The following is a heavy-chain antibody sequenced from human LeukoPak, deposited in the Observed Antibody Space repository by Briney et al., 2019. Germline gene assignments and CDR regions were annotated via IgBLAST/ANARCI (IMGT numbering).Heavy chain of an antibody. CDR3: AKWGDYDVLTGYYVSDY. V-gene: IGHV3-23*01. CDR2: ITGSGGNT. CDR1: GFTFSNYA. D-gene: IGHD3-9*01. Sequence: PGGSLRLSCAASGFTFSNYAMGWVRQAPGKGLEWVSAITGSGGNTYYADSVKGRFTISRDNSKNTLYLQMNSLRAEDTAVYYCAKWGDYDVLTGYYVSDYWGQGTLVTVSS. J-gene: IGHJ4*02.